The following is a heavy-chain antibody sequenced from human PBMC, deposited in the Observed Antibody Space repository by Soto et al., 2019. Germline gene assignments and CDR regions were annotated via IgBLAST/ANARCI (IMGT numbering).Heavy chain of an antibody. CDR3: ASPYCSGGSCYSDDAFDI. V-gene: IGHV4-39*01. Sequence: SERRSGKGSVSGESTCRCNYYWGWIRQPPGKGLEWIGSIYYSGSTYYNPSLKSRVTISVDTSKNQFSLKLSSVTAADTAVYYCASPYCSGGSCYSDDAFDIWGQGTMVTVSS. CDR1: GESTCRCNYY. J-gene: IGHJ3*02. CDR2: IYYSGST. D-gene: IGHD2-15*01.